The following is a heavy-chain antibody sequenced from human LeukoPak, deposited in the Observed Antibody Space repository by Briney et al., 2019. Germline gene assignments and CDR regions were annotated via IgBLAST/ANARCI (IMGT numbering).Heavy chain of an antibody. CDR2: IYYSGST. CDR3: AQTGGGSYLREYYFDY. V-gene: IGHV4-59*05. CDR1: GFTFSSFW. Sequence: PGGSLRLSCAASGFTFSSFWMIWVRQAPGKGLEWIGSIYYSGSTYYNPSLKSRVTISVDTSKNQFSLKLSSVTAADTAVYYCAQTGGGSYLREYYFDYWGQGTLVTVSS. D-gene: IGHD1-26*01. J-gene: IGHJ4*02.